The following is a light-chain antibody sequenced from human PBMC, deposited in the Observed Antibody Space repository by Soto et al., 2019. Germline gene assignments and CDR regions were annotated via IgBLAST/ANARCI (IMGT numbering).Light chain of an antibody. J-gene: IGKJ5*01. CDR1: QGISSW. CDR3: QQSNSFPFT. Sequence: DIQMTQSPSSVSASVGDRVTITCRASQGISSWLAWYQQKPGKAPKLLIYAASTLEGEIPSRFSGSGCGTVFTLTISSLQAEDFATYYCQQSNSFPFTFGQGTRLETK. V-gene: IGKV1-12*02. CDR2: AAS.